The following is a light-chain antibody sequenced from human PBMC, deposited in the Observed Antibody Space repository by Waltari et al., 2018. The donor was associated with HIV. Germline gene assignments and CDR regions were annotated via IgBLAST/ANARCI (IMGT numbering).Light chain of an antibody. CDR1: RSNIGNNY. J-gene: IGLJ3*02. CDR2: DND. V-gene: IGLV1-51*01. Sequence: QSVLTQPPSASAAPGPTVTISCYGGRSNIGNNYVSWYHQIPGTAPKLLMYDNDKRPSGIPDRFSGSKSGTSATLDITGLQTGDEADYYCGTWDNSVNVVMFGGGTKLTVL. CDR3: GTWDNSVNVVM.